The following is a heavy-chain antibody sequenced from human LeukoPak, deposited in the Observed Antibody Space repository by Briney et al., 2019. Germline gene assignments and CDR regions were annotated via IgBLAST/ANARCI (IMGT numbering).Heavy chain of an antibody. J-gene: IGHJ3*01. D-gene: IGHD6-13*01. CDR1: GGSISSYY. CDR3: ARISSSNWYNERGAFDV. CDR2: VYYTGST. Sequence: SETLSLTCTVSGGSISSYYWSWVRQPPGKGLEWIGFVYYTGSTNYSPSLKSRITISVDTSKNQFSLKLRSVTAADTAVYYCARISSSNWYNERGAFDVWGQGTMVTVSS. V-gene: IGHV4-59*01.